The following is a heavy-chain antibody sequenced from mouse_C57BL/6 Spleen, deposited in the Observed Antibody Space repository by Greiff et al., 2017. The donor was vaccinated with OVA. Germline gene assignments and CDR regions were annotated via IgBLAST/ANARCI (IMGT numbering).Heavy chain of an antibody. J-gene: IGHJ4*01. Sequence: QVQLQQSGAELVRPGTSVKVSCKASGYAFTNYLIEWVKQRPGQGLEWIGVINPGSGGTNYNEKFKGKATLTADKSSSTAYMQLSSLTSEDSAVYFCARRGYGDYAMDYWGQGTSVTVSS. V-gene: IGHV1-54*01. CDR3: ARRGYGDYAMDY. CDR1: GYAFTNYL. CDR2: INPGSGGT. D-gene: IGHD2-2*01.